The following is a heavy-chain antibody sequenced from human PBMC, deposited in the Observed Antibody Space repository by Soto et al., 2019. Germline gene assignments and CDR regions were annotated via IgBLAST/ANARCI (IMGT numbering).Heavy chain of an antibody. CDR3: AYRFRDALIDMINTFYP. J-gene: IGHJ5*02. CDR2: ISAYNGNT. CDR1: GYTFTSYG. V-gene: IGHV1-18*01. Sequence: QVQLVQSGAEVKKPGASVKVSCKASGYTFTSYGISWVRQAPGQGLEWMGWISAYNGNTNYAQKLQGRVTMTTDTSTSTAYMELRSLRSDDTAVYRCAYRFRDALIDMINTFYPWGQGTLVTVSS. D-gene: IGHD3-16*01.